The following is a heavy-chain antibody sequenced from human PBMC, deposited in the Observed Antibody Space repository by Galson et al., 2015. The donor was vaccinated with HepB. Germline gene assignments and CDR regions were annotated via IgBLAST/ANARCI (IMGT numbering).Heavy chain of an antibody. V-gene: IGHV3-53*01. CDR3: ALGRGYYGMDV. CDR1: GFIVSTDY. CDR2: IHSGGTT. J-gene: IGHJ6*02. D-gene: IGHD2-15*01. Sequence: SLRLSCAASGFIVSTDYMTWVRQAPGRGLDWVAVIHSGGTTYYAGSVKGRFTISRDDSKNTIYLRMNCLRAENTAVYYCALGRGYYGMDVWGQGTTVTVSS.